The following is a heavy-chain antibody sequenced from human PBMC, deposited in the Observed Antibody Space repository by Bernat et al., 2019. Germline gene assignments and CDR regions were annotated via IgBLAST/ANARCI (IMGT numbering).Heavy chain of an antibody. CDR1: GGTFSSYA. CDR3: ARGAFDFWSGYYLPRFDY. V-gene: IGHV1-69*01. D-gene: IGHD3-3*01. Sequence: QVQLVQSGAEVKKPGSSVKVSCKASGGTFSSYAISWVRQAPGQGLEWMGGIIPIFGTTNYAQKFQGRVTITADESTSTAYMELSSLRSEDTAVYYCARGAFDFWSGYYLPRFDYWGQGTLVTVSS. CDR2: IIPIFGTT. J-gene: IGHJ4*02.